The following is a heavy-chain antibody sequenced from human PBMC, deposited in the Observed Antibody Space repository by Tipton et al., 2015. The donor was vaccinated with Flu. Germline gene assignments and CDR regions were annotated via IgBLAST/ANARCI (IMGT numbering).Heavy chain of an antibody. Sequence: LRLSCPVSGGSIGVTTYYWGWIRQPPGKGLEYIGSVYYTGGIYFNPSLKSRVTVSIDTSKKQFSLKLNSVTAADTAVYYCARLSLSFNAFDIWGQGTTVIVSS. V-gene: IGHV4-39*07. CDR3: ARLSLSFNAFDI. CDR1: GGSIGVTTYY. J-gene: IGHJ3*02. D-gene: IGHD2/OR15-2a*01. CDR2: VYYTGGI.